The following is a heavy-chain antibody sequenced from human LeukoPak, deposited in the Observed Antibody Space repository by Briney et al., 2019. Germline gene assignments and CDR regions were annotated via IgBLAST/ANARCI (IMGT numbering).Heavy chain of an antibody. J-gene: IGHJ3*02. D-gene: IGHD1-26*01. CDR2: TRNEANIYTT. CDR3: ASPVGATTVRAFDI. Sequence: GGSLRLSCAASGFIFSDHYVDWVRQAPGKGLEWVGRTRNEANIYTTKYAASVKGRFTISRDDSKNSLYLQMNSLKTEDTAVYYCASPVGATTVRAFDIWGQGTMVTVSS. CDR1: GFIFSDHY. V-gene: IGHV3-72*01.